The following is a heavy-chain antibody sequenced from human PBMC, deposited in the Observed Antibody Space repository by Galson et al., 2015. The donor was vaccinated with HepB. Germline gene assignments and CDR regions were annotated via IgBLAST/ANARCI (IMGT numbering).Heavy chain of an antibody. CDR1: GLTVSNNY. CDR3: ARVLGGDYFDY. Sequence: SLRLSCAASGLTVSNNYMSWVRQAPGKGLEWVSVIYSGGSTYYADSVRGRFTISRDNSKNTLYLHMNSLRAEDTAVYYCARVLGGDYFDYWGQGTLVTVSS. V-gene: IGHV3-53*01. CDR2: IYSGGST. D-gene: IGHD3-16*01. J-gene: IGHJ4*02.